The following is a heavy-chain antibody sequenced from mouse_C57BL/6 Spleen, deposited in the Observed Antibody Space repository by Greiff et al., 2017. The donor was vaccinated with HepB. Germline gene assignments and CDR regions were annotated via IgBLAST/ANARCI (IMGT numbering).Heavy chain of an antibody. D-gene: IGHD4-1*01. V-gene: IGHV5-9*01. Sequence: EVQRVESGGGLVKPGGSLKLSCAASGFTFSSYTMSWVRQTPEKRLEWVATISGGGGNTYYPDSVKGRFNISRDNAKNTLYLQMSSLRSEDTALYYCASPANWDGYFDVWGTGTTVTVSS. CDR1: GFTFSSYT. J-gene: IGHJ1*03. CDR3: ASPANWDGYFDV. CDR2: ISGGGGNT.